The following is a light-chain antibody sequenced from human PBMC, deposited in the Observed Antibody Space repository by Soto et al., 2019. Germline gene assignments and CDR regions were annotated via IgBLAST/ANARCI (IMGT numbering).Light chain of an antibody. J-gene: IGKJ1*01. Sequence: DTQMTQSPSSLSASLGDRVTITCRTSQNIYNSLNWYQQKAGRAPAVLIYGASNLQGGVPLRFSGSGSGTDFTLTISGLQPEDSATYYCQESRSALWGTCGQGTKVEVK. CDR1: QNIYNS. CDR3: QESRSALWGT. CDR2: GAS. V-gene: IGKV1-39*01.